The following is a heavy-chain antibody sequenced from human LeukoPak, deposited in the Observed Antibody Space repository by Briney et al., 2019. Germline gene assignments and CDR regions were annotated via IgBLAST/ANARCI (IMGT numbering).Heavy chain of an antibody. J-gene: IGHJ4*02. CDR2: IYTSGST. CDR1: GDSISSGCYY. CDR3: AREEYYSDNSGYYPDF. V-gene: IGHV4-61*02. Sequence: PSETLSLTCTVSGDSISSGCYYWSWIRQPAGKGLEWIGRIYTSGSTNYNPSLKSRVTISVDTSKNQFSLKLSSVTAADTAVYYCAREEYYSDNSGYYPDFWGQGTLVTVSS. D-gene: IGHD3-22*01.